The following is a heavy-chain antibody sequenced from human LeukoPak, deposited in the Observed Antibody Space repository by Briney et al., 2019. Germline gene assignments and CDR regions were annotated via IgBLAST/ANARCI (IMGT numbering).Heavy chain of an antibody. CDR3: TRDWANWDFDY. D-gene: IGHD1-1*01. CDR1: RFTFPNYA. V-gene: IGHV3-21*01. CDR2: ISSRGSYI. J-gene: IGHJ4*02. Sequence: PGGSLRLSCAASRFTFPNYAMSWVRQAPGKGLEWVSSISSRGSYIYYADSVRGRFTISRDNAKNSLYLQMNSLRAEDTAVYYCTRDWANWDFDYWGQGTLVTVSS.